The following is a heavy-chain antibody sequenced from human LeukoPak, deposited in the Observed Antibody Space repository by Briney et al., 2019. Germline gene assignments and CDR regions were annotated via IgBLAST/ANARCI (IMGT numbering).Heavy chain of an antibody. CDR3: ARGGPWYSSSYMGRFDP. V-gene: IGHV3-74*01. J-gene: IGHJ5*02. CDR1: GFTFSDYW. CDR2: ISSDGSRV. Sequence: GGSLRLSCAASGFTFSDYWMHWVRQAPGKGLVWVSRISSDGSRVTYADSVKGRFTISRDNAKNTLYLQMNSLRAEDTAVYYCARGGPWYSSSYMGRFDPWGQGTLVTVSS. D-gene: IGHD6-13*01.